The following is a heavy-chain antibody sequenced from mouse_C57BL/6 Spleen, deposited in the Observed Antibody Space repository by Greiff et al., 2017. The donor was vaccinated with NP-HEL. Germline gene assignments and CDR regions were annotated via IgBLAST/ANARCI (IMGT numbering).Heavy chain of an antibody. CDR3: ARREFITTVVEAMDY. CDR2: INPSTGGT. D-gene: IGHD1-1*01. J-gene: IGHJ4*01. V-gene: IGHV1-42*01. CDR1: GYSFTGYY. Sequence: EVQLQQSGPELVKPGASVKISCKASGYSFTGYYMNWVKQSPEKSLEWIGEINPSTGGTTYNQKFKAKATLTVDKSSSTAYMQLKSLTSEDSAVYYCARREFITTVVEAMDYWGQRTSVTVSS.